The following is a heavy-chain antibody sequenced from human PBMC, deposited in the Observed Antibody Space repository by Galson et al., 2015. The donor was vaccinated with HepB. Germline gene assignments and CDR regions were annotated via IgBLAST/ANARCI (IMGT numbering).Heavy chain of an antibody. CDR3: ARDTYYGVVIAHDAFDI. CDR2: ISAYNGKT. J-gene: IGHJ3*02. D-gene: IGHD3-3*01. V-gene: IGHV1-18*01. Sequence: SVKVSCKASGYTFNTYGISWVRQAPGQGLEWMGWISAYNGKTNYTQEVQGRVTMTTDTSTSTACMELRSLRSDDTAMYFCARDTYYGVVIAHDAFDIWGQGTMVTVSS. CDR1: GYTFNTYG.